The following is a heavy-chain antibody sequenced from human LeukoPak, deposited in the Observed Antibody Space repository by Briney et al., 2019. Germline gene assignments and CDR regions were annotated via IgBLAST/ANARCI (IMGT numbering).Heavy chain of an antibody. Sequence: GASVKVSCKASGYTFTGYYVHWVRQAPGQGLEWMGIINPSDGSTNYAQKFQGRVTMTRDTSTSTAYMEVSSLRSEETAMYYCATQTSVTTSTDYWGQGTLVTVPS. CDR2: INPSDGST. CDR1: GYTFTGYY. J-gene: IGHJ4*02. V-gene: IGHV1-46*01. CDR3: ATQTSVTTSTDY. D-gene: IGHD4-17*01.